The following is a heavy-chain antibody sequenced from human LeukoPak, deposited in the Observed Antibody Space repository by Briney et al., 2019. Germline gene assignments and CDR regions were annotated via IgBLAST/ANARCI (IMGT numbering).Heavy chain of an antibody. V-gene: IGHV3-74*01. CDR1: GFTFSSYW. CDR2: INRDGSST. CDR3: ARGGEEYSSSRGPFDP. J-gene: IGHJ5*02. Sequence: GGSLRLSCAASGFTFSSYWMRWVRPAPGKGLVWVSPINRDGSSTSYADSVKGRFTISRDNAKNTLYPQMNSLRAEDTAVYYCARGGEEYSSSRGPFDPWGQGTLVTVSS. D-gene: IGHD6-13*01.